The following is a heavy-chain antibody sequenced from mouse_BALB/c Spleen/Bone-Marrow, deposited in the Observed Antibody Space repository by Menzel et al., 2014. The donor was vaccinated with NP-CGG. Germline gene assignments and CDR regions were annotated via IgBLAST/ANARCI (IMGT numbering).Heavy chain of an antibody. D-gene: IGHD1-1*01. CDR1: DYSITSDYA. V-gene: IGHV3-2*02. J-gene: IGHJ4*01. CDR3: AIGSSPYYYGMDY. Sequence: EVQVVESGPGLVKPSRSLSLTCTVTDYSITSDYAWNWIRQFPGNKLEWMGYIRYSGSTSYNPSLKSRISITRDTSKNQFLLQLNSVTTEDTATYYCAIGSSPYYYGMDYWGQGTSVTVSS. CDR2: IRYSGST.